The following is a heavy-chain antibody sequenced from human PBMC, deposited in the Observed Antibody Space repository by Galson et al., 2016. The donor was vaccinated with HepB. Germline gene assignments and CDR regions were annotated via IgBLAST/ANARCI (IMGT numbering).Heavy chain of an antibody. V-gene: IGHV3-7*01. Sequence: SLRLSCAASGFTFVNYVMNWVRQAPGKGLEWVANIKEDGSEKYYVDSLKGRFTISRDNAKNSLYLQMNSLRAEDTAVYYCARMCSGGSCYSYWGQGTLVTVSS. J-gene: IGHJ4*02. CDR1: GFTFVNYV. CDR2: IKEDGSEK. D-gene: IGHD2-15*01. CDR3: ARMCSGGSCYSY.